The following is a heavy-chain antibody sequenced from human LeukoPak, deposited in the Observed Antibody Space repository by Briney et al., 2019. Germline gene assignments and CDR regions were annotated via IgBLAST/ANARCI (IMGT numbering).Heavy chain of an antibody. CDR2: MNPSSGVT. CDR1: GYTFSDYQ. J-gene: IGHJ4*02. CDR3: ASRAASVTLGY. D-gene: IGHD2-15*01. Sequence: ASVNVSCKASGYTFSDYQVHWLRQAPGQGLEWMGRMNPSSGVTNYAQKFQGRVTMTRDTSINTAYLDLSALKSDDTAVYYCASRAASVTLGYWGQGTLVTVSS. V-gene: IGHV1-2*06.